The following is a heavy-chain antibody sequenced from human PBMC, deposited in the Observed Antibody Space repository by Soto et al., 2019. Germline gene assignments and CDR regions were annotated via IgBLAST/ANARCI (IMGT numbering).Heavy chain of an antibody. D-gene: IGHD2-2*01. V-gene: IGHV3-23*01. CDR1: GFTFSSYA. Sequence: GGSLRLSCAASGFTFSSYAMSWVRQAPGKGLEWVSAISGSGGSTYYADSVKGRFTISRDNSKNTLYLQMNSLRAEDTAVYYCSLTRYCSSTSCYAVFDYWGQGTLVTVSS. CDR3: SLTRYCSSTSCYAVFDY. CDR2: ISGSGGST. J-gene: IGHJ4*02.